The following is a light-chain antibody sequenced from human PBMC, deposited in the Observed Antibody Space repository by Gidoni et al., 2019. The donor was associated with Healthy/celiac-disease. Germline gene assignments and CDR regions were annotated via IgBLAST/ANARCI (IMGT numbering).Light chain of an antibody. CDR2: GAS. CDR3: QQYNNWPLT. V-gene: IGKV3-15*01. J-gene: IGKJ4*01. Sequence: PATRSVSPGERATLSCRASQSVSSNVAWYEQKAGQAPRHVIYGASNRATGIPARFSGSGSGREITLTISSLQSEDFAVYYCQQYNNWPLTFXGXTKVEIK. CDR1: QSVSSN.